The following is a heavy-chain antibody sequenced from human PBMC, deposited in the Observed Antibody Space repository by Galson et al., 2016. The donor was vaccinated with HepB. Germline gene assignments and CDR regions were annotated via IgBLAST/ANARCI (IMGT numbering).Heavy chain of an antibody. V-gene: IGHV3-23*01. CDR1: GITFSNYA. Sequence: SPRLSCAASGITFSNYAMHWFRQAPGKGLEWVSAISGSGSSTYYAVSVKGRFTISRDKSSNTLYLQMNTLIAEDTAVYYCAKGRRSGCSSTSCYPFDYWGQGTLVTVSS. D-gene: IGHD2-2*01. J-gene: IGHJ4*02. CDR2: ISGSGSST. CDR3: AKGRRSGCSSTSCYPFDY.